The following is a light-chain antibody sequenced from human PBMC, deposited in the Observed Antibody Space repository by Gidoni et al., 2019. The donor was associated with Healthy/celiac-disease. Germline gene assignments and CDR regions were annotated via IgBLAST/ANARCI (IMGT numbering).Light chain of an antibody. J-gene: IGKJ4*02. Sequence: ILLTPSPSSLSASVGDRVTITCRASQSISINLYWYQQKPGKAPKLLIYAASSLQSGVPSRFSGSGSGTDFTLTISSLQPEDFATYYCQQSYSTPRTCGGGTKVEIK. CDR2: AAS. V-gene: IGKV1-39*01. CDR1: QSISIN. CDR3: QQSYSTPRT.